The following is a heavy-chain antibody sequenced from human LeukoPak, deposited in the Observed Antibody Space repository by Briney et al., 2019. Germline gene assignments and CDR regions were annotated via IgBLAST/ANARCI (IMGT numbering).Heavy chain of an antibody. CDR2: MNPDSGNT. V-gene: IGHV1-8*01. J-gene: IGHJ4*02. CDR1: GYTFSSYD. Sequence: ASVKVSCKASGYTFSSYDINWVRQATGQGLEWMGWMNPDSGNTGYAEKFQGRVTMTRDTSISTAYMELSSLRSEDTAVYYCARRSQAGGTGIGYWGQGTLVTVSS. CDR3: ARRSQAGGTGIGY. D-gene: IGHD6-19*01.